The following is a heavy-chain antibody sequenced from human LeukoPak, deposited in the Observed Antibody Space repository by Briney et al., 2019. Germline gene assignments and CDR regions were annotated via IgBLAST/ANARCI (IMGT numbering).Heavy chain of an antibody. D-gene: IGHD1-26*01. CDR3: ARKLRLGGNWFDP. CDR1: GGTFTSYA. CDR2: IIPISGTT. J-gene: IGHJ5*02. V-gene: IGHV1-69*13. Sequence: ASAKVSCKTSGGTFTSYAIAWVRQAPGQGLGWMGKIIPISGTTNYAQKFQGRVTFTADESTSTAYMELSSLRSEDTALYYCARKLRLGGNWFDPWGQGTLVTVSS.